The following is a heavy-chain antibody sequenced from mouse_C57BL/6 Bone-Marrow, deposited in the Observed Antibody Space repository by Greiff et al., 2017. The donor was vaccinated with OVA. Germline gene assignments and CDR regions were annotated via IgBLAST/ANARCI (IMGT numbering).Heavy chain of an antibody. D-gene: IGHD2-14*01. Sequence: EVHLVESGGGLVKPGGSLKLSCAASGFTFSSYAMSWVRQTPEKRLEWVATISDGGSYTYYPDNVKGRFTISRDNAKNNLYLQMSHLKSEDTAMYYCARVYRPAYWGQGTLVTVSA. CDR3: ARVYRPAY. CDR2: ISDGGSYT. CDR1: GFTFSSYA. V-gene: IGHV5-4*01. J-gene: IGHJ3*01.